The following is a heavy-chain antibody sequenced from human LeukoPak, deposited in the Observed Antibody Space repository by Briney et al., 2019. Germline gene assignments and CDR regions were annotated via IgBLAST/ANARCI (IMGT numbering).Heavy chain of an antibody. CDR2: IYYSGST. CDR3: ARDSAGSSSLWFDP. Sequence: PSETLSLTCTISGGSISSSSYYWSWIRQPPGKGLEWIGYIYYSGSTNYNPSLKSRVTISVDTSKNQFSLKLSSVTAADTAVYYCARDSAGSSSLWFDPWGQGTLVTVSS. V-gene: IGHV4-61*01. J-gene: IGHJ5*02. CDR1: GGSISSSSYY. D-gene: IGHD6-6*01.